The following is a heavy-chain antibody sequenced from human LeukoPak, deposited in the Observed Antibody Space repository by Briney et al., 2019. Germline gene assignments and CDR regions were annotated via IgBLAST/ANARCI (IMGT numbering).Heavy chain of an antibody. V-gene: IGHV4-59*01. J-gene: IGHJ5*02. Sequence: SETLSLTCTVSGGSISSYYWSWIRQPPGKGQEWIGYIYYSGSTNYNPSLKSRVTISVDTSKNQFSLKLSSVTAADTAVYYCARTSTVTTGSWFDPWGQGTLVTVSS. D-gene: IGHD4-17*01. CDR2: IYYSGST. CDR1: GGSISSYY. CDR3: ARTSTVTTGSWFDP.